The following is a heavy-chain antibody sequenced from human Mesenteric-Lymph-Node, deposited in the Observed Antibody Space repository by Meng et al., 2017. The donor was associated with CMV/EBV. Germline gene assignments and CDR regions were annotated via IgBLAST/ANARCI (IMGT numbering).Heavy chain of an antibody. CDR3: AHRRRGQLWSFWDFDS. Sequence: FSLSSHGEGVGWIRQPTGKALEWLALIYWDDDERYSPSLRRRLTITKDSSTNQVVLTMTNMDPVDTATYYCAHRRRGQLWSFWDFDSWGQGTLVTVSS. V-gene: IGHV2-5*02. CDR1: FSLSSHGEG. D-gene: IGHD5-18*01. CDR2: IYWDDDE. J-gene: IGHJ4*02.